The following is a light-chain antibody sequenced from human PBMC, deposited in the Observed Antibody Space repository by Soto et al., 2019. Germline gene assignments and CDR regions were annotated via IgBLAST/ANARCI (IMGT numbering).Light chain of an antibody. V-gene: IGLV8-61*01. J-gene: IGLJ3*02. CDR2: STS. Sequence: QAVVTQEPSFSVSPGGTVTLTCGVSSGSVSTRYYPSWYQQTPGQAPRTLIYSTSTRSSGVPDRLSGSIVGNKAALTISGAQADDESDYYCVLYMGSGIWVFGGGTKVTVL. CDR1: SGSVSTRYY. CDR3: VLYMGSGIWV.